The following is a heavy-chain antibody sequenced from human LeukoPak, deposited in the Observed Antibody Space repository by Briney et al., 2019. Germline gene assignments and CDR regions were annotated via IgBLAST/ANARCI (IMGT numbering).Heavy chain of an antibody. CDR1: GGTFSSYA. Sequence: ASVKVSCKASGGTFSSYAISWVRQAPGQGLEWMGGIIPIFGTANYAQKFQGRVTITADESTSAAYMELSSLRSEDTAVYYCARDQTSIAARKYFLNDAFDIWGQGTMVTVSS. V-gene: IGHV1-69*13. J-gene: IGHJ3*02. CDR3: ARDQTSIAARKYFLNDAFDI. D-gene: IGHD6-6*01. CDR2: IIPIFGTA.